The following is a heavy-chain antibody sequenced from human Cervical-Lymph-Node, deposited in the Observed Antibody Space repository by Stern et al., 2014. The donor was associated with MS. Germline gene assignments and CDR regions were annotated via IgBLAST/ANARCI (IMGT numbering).Heavy chain of an antibody. CDR1: GASISNDGYY. CDR2: IHYSGST. Sequence: QVQLVESGPGLVKPSQTLTLTCTVSGASISNDGYYWTWIRQHPGKGLEWIGYIHYSGSTHYNPSLKSRATISGDTGKQCSLHPRSVTAADTAVYYCARDGTRILGVTTGIYSWGQGTLVTVSS. J-gene: IGHJ4*02. CDR3: ARDGTRILGVTTGIYS. D-gene: IGHD1-26*01. V-gene: IGHV4-31*03.